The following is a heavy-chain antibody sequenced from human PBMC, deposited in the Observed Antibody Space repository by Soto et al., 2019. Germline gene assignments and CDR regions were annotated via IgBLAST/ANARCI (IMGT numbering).Heavy chain of an antibody. J-gene: IGHJ4*01. CDR2: IYHSGST. V-gene: IGHV4-4*02. CDR3: ASDVCKGTAAAPTTYCHY. D-gene: IGHD6-13*01. Sequence: PSETLRVTCAVSGGCIDSSNWWYAVCWLPGKGLEWIGEIYHSGSTNYNPSLKSRVTISVDKSTNQFSLKLSSVTAADTAVYYCASDVCKGTAAAPTTYCHYWGHGTLGT. CDR1: GGCIDSSNW.